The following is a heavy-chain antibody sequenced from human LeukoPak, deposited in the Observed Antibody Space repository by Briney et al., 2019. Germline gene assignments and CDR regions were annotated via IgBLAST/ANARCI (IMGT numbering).Heavy chain of an antibody. V-gene: IGHV3-53*01. CDR1: GFTVSSNY. CDR3: AREFSGTDAFDI. J-gene: IGHJ3*02. CDR2: IYSGGST. Sequence: GGSLRLSCAASGFTVSSNYMSWVRQAPGKGLEWVSVIYSGGSTYYADSVKVRFTISRDNSKNTLYLQMNSLRAEDTAVYYCAREFSGTDAFDIWGQGTMVTVSS.